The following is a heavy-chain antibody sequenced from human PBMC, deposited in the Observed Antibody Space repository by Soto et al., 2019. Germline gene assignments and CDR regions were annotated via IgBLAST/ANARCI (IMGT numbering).Heavy chain of an antibody. CDR3: AKVSRKGSAIDFDY. Sequence: QVQLVQSGAELKKPGASVKVSCKASGYTFSNYDMNWVRQATGQGPEWIGWVNPNNGDTGYAQKFQGRVTLTTDISTAPAYMELTSLRSEDTGIYYCAKVSRKGSAIDFDYWGQGTLITVSS. CDR2: VNPNNGDT. J-gene: IGHJ4*02. CDR1: GYTFSNYD. V-gene: IGHV1-8*01. D-gene: IGHD3-10*01.